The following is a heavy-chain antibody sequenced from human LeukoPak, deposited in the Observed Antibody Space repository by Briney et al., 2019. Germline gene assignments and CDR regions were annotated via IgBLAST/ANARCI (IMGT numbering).Heavy chain of an antibody. CDR3: ARSNGDDAFDI. CDR1: GYTFTGYY. D-gene: IGHD2-8*01. CDR2: INPNSGGT. J-gene: IGHJ3*02. Sequence: ASVKVSCKASGYTFTGYYMHWVRQPPGQGLEWMGWINPNSGGTNYAQKFQGRVTMTRDTSISTAYMKLSRLRSDDTAVYYCARSNGDDAFDIWGQGTMVTVSS. V-gene: IGHV1-2*02.